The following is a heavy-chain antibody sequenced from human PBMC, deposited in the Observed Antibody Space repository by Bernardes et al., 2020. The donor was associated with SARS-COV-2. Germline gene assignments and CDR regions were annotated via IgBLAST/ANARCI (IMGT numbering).Heavy chain of an antibody. CDR3: AKATLTTVIHYFDY. D-gene: IGHD4-17*01. CDR1: GLTFSNYA. V-gene: IGHV3-23*01. Sequence: GGSLRLSCAASGLTFSNYAMMWVRQPPGKGLEWVSAISGSGSSTYYADSVKGRFTISRDNSKNMLYLQMNSLRVEDTAVYFCAKATLTTVIHYFDYWGQGTLVTVSS. CDR2: ISGSGSST. J-gene: IGHJ4*02.